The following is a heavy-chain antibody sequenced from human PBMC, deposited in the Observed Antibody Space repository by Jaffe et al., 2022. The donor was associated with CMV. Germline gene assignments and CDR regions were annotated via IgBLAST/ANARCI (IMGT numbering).Heavy chain of an antibody. D-gene: IGHD3-9*01. CDR1: GGTLSTYA. CDR2: IIPVLGTI. Sequence: QVQLVQSGAEVKKPGSSVKVSCKASGGTLSTYAISWVRQAPAGQGLEWMGGIIPVLGTIKYAQKFQGRVTLTADGSASTAYMDLSSLRSEDTAVYYCARGRYFDWSLKTWGQGTLVTVSS. CDR3: ARGRYFDWSLKT. J-gene: IGHJ5*02. V-gene: IGHV1-69*01.